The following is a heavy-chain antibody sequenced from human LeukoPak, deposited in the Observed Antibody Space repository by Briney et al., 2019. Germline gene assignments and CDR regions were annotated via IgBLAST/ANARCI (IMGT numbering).Heavy chain of an antibody. CDR1: GFTFSSRDW. V-gene: IGHV3-7*01. CDR2: IKQDGSER. Sequence: PGGSLRLSCVASGFTFSSRDWMTWVRQAPGKGLEWVANIKQDGSERYYVDSMKGRFTISRDNAKNSLYLQMNSLRAEDTAVYYCAKDSSVYHYDSRSLDYWGLGTLVTVSS. D-gene: IGHD3-22*01. J-gene: IGHJ4*02. CDR3: AKDSSVYHYDSRSLDY.